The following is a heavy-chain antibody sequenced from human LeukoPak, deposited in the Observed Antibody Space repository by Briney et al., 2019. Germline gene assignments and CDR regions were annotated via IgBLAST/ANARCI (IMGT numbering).Heavy chain of an antibody. D-gene: IGHD3-10*01. Sequence: PSETLSLTCAVSGGSISSGGYSWSWIRQPPGKGLEWIGYIYYSESTYYNPSLKSRVIISVDTSKNQFSLKLSSVTAADTAVYYCARDARELDGDYYYYYYMDVWGKGTTVTVSS. CDR1: GGSISSGGYS. CDR3: ARDARELDGDYYYYYYMDV. CDR2: IYYSEST. V-gene: IGHV4-30-4*07. J-gene: IGHJ6*03.